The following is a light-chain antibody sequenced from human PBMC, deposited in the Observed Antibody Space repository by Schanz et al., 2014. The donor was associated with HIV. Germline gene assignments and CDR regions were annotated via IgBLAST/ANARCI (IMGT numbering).Light chain of an antibody. Sequence: DIQMTQSPSTLSASVGDRVSITCRASQSISSWLAWYQQKPGKAPKVLIYKASSLESGVPSRFSGSGSGTDFTLTISSLHPDDFATYYCQQYSSYWDTFGQGTKLEIK. J-gene: IGKJ2*01. CDR2: KAS. V-gene: IGKV1-5*03. CDR3: QQYSSYWDT. CDR1: QSISSW.